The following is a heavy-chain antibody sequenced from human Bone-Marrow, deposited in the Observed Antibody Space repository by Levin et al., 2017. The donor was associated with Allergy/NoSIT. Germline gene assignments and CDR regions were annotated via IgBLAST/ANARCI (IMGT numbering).Heavy chain of an antibody. V-gene: IGHV1-69*13. Sequence: SVKVSCKTSGSTFSSYSFSWVRQAPGQGLEWMGGIIPLFGTTNYAQKFQGRVTITADESTYTSYMELSSLRSDDTAMYYCARGDSLLEWFLYLGNWGQGTLVTVSS. CDR3: ARGDSLLEWFLYLGN. J-gene: IGHJ4*02. CDR1: GSTFSSYS. CDR2: IIPLFGTT. D-gene: IGHD3-3*01.